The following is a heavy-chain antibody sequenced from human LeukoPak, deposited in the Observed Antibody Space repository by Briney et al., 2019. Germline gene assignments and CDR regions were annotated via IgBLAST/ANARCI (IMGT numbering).Heavy chain of an antibody. D-gene: IGHD4/OR15-4a*01. V-gene: IGHV3-23*01. CDR1: AFTFSSYG. CDR2: ISGDGRDI. CDR3: ARRAGAYSHPYDY. J-gene: IGHJ4*02. Sequence: PGGSLRLSCAASAFTFSSYGMSWVRQAPGKGLEWVSAISGDGRDIFYADAVKGRFTISRDNSKNTLYLQMNSLRAEDTAVYYCARRAGAYSHPYDYWGQGTLVTVSS.